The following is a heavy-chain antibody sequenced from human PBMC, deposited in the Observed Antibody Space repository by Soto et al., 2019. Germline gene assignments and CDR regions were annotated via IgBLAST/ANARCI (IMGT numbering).Heavy chain of an antibody. CDR2: VSYDGGNK. Sequence: GESLKISCAASGFTFSSYAMHWVRQAPGKGLEWVAVVSYDGGNKYYADSVKGRFTISRDNSKNTLYLQVNSLRAEDTAVYYCAKDRNYYGSGTLGFPFDYWGQGSLVTVSS. CDR1: GFTFSSYA. D-gene: IGHD3-10*01. J-gene: IGHJ4*02. V-gene: IGHV3-30*18. CDR3: AKDRNYYGSGTLGFPFDY.